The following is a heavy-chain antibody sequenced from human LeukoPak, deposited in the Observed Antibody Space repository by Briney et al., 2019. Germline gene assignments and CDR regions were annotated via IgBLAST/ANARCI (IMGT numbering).Heavy chain of an antibody. V-gene: IGHV1-2*02. Sequence: ASVKVSCKASGYTFTGYYMHWVRQAPGQGLEWMGWINPNSGSTNYAQKFQGRVTMTRDTSISTAYMELSRLRSDDTAVYYCARQQWLRLSENWFDPWGQGTLVTVSS. CDR3: ARQQWLRLSENWFDP. J-gene: IGHJ5*02. D-gene: IGHD5-12*01. CDR2: INPNSGST. CDR1: GYTFTGYY.